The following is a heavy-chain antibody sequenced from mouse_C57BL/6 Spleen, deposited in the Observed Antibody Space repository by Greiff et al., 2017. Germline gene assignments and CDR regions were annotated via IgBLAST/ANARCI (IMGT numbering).Heavy chain of an antibody. J-gene: IGHJ2*01. CDR3: ASERWLLRYFDY. CDR2: INPNNGGT. Sequence: VQLQQSGPELVKPGASVKMSCKASGYTFTDYNMHWVKQSHGKSLEWIGYINPNNGGTSYNQKFKGKATLTVNKSSSTAYMELRSLTSEDSAVYYCASERWLLRYFDYWGQGTTLTVSS. D-gene: IGHD2-3*01. CDR1: GYTFTDYN. V-gene: IGHV1-22*01.